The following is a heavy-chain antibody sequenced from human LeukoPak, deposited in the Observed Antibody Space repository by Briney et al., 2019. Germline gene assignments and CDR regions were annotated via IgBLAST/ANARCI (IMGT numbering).Heavy chain of an antibody. V-gene: IGHV4-59*01. Sequence: SETLSLTCTVSGGSISSYYWSWIRQPPGKGLEWIGYIYYSGSTNYNPSLKSRVTISVDTSKNQFSLKLSSVTAADTAVYYCARALEAPDYWGQGTLVTVSS. J-gene: IGHJ4*02. CDR3: ARALEAPDY. CDR2: IYYSGST. D-gene: IGHD5-24*01. CDR1: GGSISSYY.